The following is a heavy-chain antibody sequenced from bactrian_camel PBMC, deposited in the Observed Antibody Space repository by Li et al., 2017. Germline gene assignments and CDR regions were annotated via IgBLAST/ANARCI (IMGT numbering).Heavy chain of an antibody. Sequence: DVQLVESGGGLVQPGGSLKLSCAASGFVFSTSPMSWVRQVPGKGLEWVSSISNGGGNSYYADSVRGRFFISRDNAKNTLYLQLNNLKTDDTAKYFCEKGSYELKFAPAPPLAPGTQVTVS. J-gene: IGHJ4*01. CDR1: GFVFSTSP. V-gene: IGHV3S40*01. CDR2: ISNGGGNS. D-gene: IGHD5*01.